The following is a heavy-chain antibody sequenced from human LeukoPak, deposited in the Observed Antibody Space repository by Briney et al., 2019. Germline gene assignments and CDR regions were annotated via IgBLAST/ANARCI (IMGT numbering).Heavy chain of an antibody. V-gene: IGHV3-7*01. CDR3: GHAIDPHYGMDA. CDR1: GVTFSNSW. D-gene: IGHD2-21*01. CDR2: IKQDGSEK. J-gene: IGHJ6*02. Sequence: GGSLRLSCAGSGVTFSNSWMCWVREAPGKGLEWVCKIKQDGSEKYNVDSLKGRCTISRDNAKNSLYLQMNSLNAEDTAVYYCGHAIDPHYGMDAWGQGTAVIVSS.